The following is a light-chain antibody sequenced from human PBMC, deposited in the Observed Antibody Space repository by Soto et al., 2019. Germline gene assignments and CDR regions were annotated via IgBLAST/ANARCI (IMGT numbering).Light chain of an antibody. CDR1: SSDVGGYDY. J-gene: IGLJ2*01. V-gene: IGLV2-14*01. CDR2: EVT. CDR3: GSYTSSTTLV. Sequence: QSVLTQPASVSGSPGQSITISCTGTSSDVGGYDYVSWYQQYPGKAPSLIIYEVTNRPSGVSNRFSGSKSGNTASLTISGLQAEDEADYYCGSYTSSTTLVFGGGTKLTVL.